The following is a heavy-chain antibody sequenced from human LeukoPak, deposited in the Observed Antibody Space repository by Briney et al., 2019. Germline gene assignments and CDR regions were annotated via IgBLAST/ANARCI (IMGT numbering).Heavy chain of an antibody. CDR2: SRCDGSNK. D-gene: IGHD2-2*01. Sequence: PGGSRRLSCAAPGFTFSSYGMYWGRQAPGKGLEWVAFSRCDGSNKYYADSAQGRFAISRDNSKYTLSLQMNSLAADDTAVYYCARSLNIVVEPAPLDIWGQGTMVTVSS. CDR1: GFTFSSYG. V-gene: IGHV3-30*03. CDR3: ARSLNIVVEPAPLDI. J-gene: IGHJ3*02.